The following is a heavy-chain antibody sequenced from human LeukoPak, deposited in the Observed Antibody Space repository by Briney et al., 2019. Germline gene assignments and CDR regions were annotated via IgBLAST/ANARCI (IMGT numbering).Heavy chain of an antibody. J-gene: IGHJ4*02. V-gene: IGHV5-51*01. CDR1: GYSFTNYW. Sequence: GGSLQISCKGSGYSFTNYWIAWVRQVPGKGLEWMGIIYPGDSDTRYSPSFQGQVTISADKSISTAYRQWSSLKASDTAMYYCARGIVEGFDYWGQGSLVTVSS. CDR3: ARGIVEGFDY. CDR2: IYPGDSDT. D-gene: IGHD2/OR15-2a*01.